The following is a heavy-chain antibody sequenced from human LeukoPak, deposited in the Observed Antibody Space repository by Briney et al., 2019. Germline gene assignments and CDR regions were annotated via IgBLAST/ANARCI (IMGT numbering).Heavy chain of an antibody. CDR3: ARAYVGVKGRIAVAGKNWFDP. CDR2: INPNSGGT. V-gene: IGHV1-2*02. D-gene: IGHD6-19*01. Sequence: ASVKVSCKASGYTFTGYYMHWVRQAPGQGLEWMGWINPNSGGTNYAQKFQGRVTMTRDTSISTAYMELSRLRSDDTAVYYCARAYVGVKGRIAVAGKNWFDPWGQGTLVTVSS. J-gene: IGHJ5*02. CDR1: GYTFTGYY.